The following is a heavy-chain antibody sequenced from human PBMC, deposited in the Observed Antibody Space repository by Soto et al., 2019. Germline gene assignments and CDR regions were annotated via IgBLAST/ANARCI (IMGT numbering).Heavy chain of an antibody. Sequence: QVHLVQSGAEVKKPGASVKISCKASGYTFTTYDIHWVRQAPGQRLEWMGVNSRDSQIFQGRVTITRDTSATTAYMELSSLRSDDSAVYYCAMSTGWWSFDYWGQGTLVTVSS. V-gene: IGHV1-3*01. CDR3: AMSTGWWSFDY. D-gene: IGHD6-19*01. CDR2: NS. CDR1: GYTFTTYD. J-gene: IGHJ4*02.